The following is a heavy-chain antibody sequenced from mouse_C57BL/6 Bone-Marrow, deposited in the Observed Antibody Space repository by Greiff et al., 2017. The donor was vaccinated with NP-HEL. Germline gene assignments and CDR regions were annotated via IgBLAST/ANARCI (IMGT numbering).Heavy chain of an antibody. Sequence: EVKLVESGGGLVQPGGSLKLSCAASGFTFSDYGMAWVRQAPRKGPEWVAFISNLAYSIYYADTVTGRFTISRGNAKNTLYLEMSSLRSEDTAMYYCARTHYGAMDYWGQGTSVTVSS. CDR2: ISNLAYSI. D-gene: IGHD1-1*01. CDR1: GFTFSDYG. CDR3: ARTHYGAMDY. J-gene: IGHJ4*01. V-gene: IGHV5-15*01.